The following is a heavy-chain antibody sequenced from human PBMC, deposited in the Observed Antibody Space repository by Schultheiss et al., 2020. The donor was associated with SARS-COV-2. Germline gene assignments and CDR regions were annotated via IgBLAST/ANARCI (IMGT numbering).Heavy chain of an antibody. CDR1: GGSISSTIHY. V-gene: IGHV4-39*07. J-gene: IGHJ4*02. CDR3: ARNLLWFGEGHYFDY. D-gene: IGHD3-10*01. Sequence: SETLSLTCTVSGGSISSTIHYWSWIRQPPGKGLEWIGEINHSGSTNYNPSLKSRVTISVDTSKNQFSLKLSSVTAADTTVYYCARNLLWFGEGHYFDYWGQGTLVTVSS. CDR2: INHSGST.